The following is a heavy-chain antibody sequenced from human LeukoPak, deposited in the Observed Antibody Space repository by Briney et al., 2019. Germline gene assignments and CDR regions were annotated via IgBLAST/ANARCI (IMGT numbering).Heavy chain of an antibody. CDR3: ARVDTAMVPYFDY. Sequence: GASVKVSCKASGYTFTGYYMHWVRQAPGQGLEWMGWINPNSGGTNYAQKFQGRDTMTRDTSISTAYMELSRLRSDDTAVYYCARVDTAMVPYFDYWGQGTLVTVSS. CDR2: INPNSGGT. D-gene: IGHD5-18*01. CDR1: GYTFTGYY. V-gene: IGHV1-2*02. J-gene: IGHJ4*02.